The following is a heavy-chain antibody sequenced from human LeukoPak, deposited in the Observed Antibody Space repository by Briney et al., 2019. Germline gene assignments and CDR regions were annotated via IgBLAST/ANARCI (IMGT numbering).Heavy chain of an antibody. J-gene: IGHJ4*02. CDR1: GFTFSSYA. D-gene: IGHD6-19*01. CDR2: IVGDAGVT. V-gene: IGHV3-23*01. CDR3: AKDTPLTAYTSGWSRNSFDY. Sequence: GGSLRLSCATSGFTFSSYAMSWVRQAPGKGLEWVSTIVGDAGVTYCADPAKGRFTISRDNSKNTLFLQMNSLRAEDTAVYYCAKDTPLTAYTSGWSRNSFDYWGQGSLVTVSS.